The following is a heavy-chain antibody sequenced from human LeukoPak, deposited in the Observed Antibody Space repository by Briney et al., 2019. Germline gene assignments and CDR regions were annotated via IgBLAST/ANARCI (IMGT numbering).Heavy chain of an antibody. CDR2: ISYDGSNK. D-gene: IGHD6-13*01. CDR3: AKYSSSSNYYYGMDV. Sequence: PGGSLRLSCAASGFTFSNYGMHWVRQAPGKGLEWVAVISYDGSNKDYADSVKGRFTISRDNSKNTLYLQINSLRAEDTAVYYCAKYSSSSNYYYGMDVWGQGTRSPSA. J-gene: IGHJ6*02. CDR1: GFTFSNYG. V-gene: IGHV3-30*18.